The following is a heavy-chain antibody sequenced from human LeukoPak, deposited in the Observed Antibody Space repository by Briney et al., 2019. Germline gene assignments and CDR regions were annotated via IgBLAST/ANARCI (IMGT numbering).Heavy chain of an antibody. CDR1: GGFFSGYY. Sequence: SETLSLTCAVYGGFFSGYYWSWIRQPPGKGLEWIGEINHSGSTNYNPSLKSRVTMSVDTSKNQFSLKLSSVTAADTAVYYCARGAPSFWSGYYTGASGYYYMDVWGKGTTVTVSS. D-gene: IGHD3-3*01. CDR2: INHSGST. V-gene: IGHV4-34*01. CDR3: ARGAPSFWSGYYTGASGYYYMDV. J-gene: IGHJ6*03.